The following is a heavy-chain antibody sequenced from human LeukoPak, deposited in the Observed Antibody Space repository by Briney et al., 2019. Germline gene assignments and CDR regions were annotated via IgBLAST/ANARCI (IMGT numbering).Heavy chain of an antibody. Sequence: ASVRVSCKASGYTFTSYGISWVRQAPGQGLEWMGWINTDTGNPTYAQGFTGRFVFSLDTSVSTAYLQISSLKAEDTAVYYCARGGHDYVWGSYRYLEDYWGQGTLVTVSS. CDR2: INTDTGNP. CDR1: GYTFTSYG. CDR3: ARGGHDYVWGSYRYLEDY. J-gene: IGHJ4*02. D-gene: IGHD3-16*02. V-gene: IGHV7-4-1*02.